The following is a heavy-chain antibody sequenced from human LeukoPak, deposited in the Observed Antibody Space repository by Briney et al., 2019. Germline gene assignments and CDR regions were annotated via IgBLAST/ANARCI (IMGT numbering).Heavy chain of an antibody. CDR1: GFIVNNNY. J-gene: IGHJ5*02. D-gene: IGHD3-10*01. Sequence: GGSLRLSCAVSGFIVNNNYMSWVRQAPGKGLEWVSFIYGDGTTSYAVSVKGRFTISRDNSKNTLYLQMNTLTADDTAVYHCATGAHYYGSWGQGTLVTVSS. V-gene: IGHV3-53*01. CDR2: IYGDGTT. CDR3: ATGAHYYGS.